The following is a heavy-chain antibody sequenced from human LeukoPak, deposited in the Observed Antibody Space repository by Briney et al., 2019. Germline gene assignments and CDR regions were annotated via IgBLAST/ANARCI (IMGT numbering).Heavy chain of an antibody. J-gene: IGHJ4*02. V-gene: IGHV1-46*01. Sequence: ASVKVSCKASGYTFIGYYMQWVRQAPGQGLEWMGIMDPSGGSTAYAQKFQGRVTITRDTSTRTVYMELSSLRSEDTAVYYCARGGMGIQLWPFDYWGQGTLVTGSS. CDR3: ARGGMGIQLWPFDY. CDR1: GYTFIGYY. D-gene: IGHD5-18*01. CDR2: MDPSGGST.